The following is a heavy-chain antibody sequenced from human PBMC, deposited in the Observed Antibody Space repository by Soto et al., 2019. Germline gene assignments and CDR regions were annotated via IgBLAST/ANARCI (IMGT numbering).Heavy chain of an antibody. Sequence: SVKVSCKASGGTFSSYTISWVRQAPGQGLEWMGRIIPILGIANYAQKFQGRVTITADKSTSTAYMELSSLRSEDTAVYYCATRLTMVHKPSGMDVWGQGTTITVSS. D-gene: IGHD3-10*01. CDR1: GGTFSSYT. CDR3: ATRLTMVHKPSGMDV. V-gene: IGHV1-69*02. J-gene: IGHJ6*02. CDR2: IIPILGIA.